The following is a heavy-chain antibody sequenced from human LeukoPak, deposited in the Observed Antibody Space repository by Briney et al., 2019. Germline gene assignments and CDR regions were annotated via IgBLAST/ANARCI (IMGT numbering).Heavy chain of an antibody. CDR3: AKGPSGRLGYYFDY. CDR1: GFTFSSYG. J-gene: IGHJ4*02. D-gene: IGHD2-15*01. V-gene: IGHV3-30*02. Sequence: VGSLRLSCAASGFTFSSYGMHWVRQAPGKGLEWLAFIRYDGSNKYYAYSVKGRFTISRDNSKNTLYLQMNSLRAEDTAVYYCAKGPSGRLGYYFDYWGQGTLVTVSS. CDR2: IRYDGSNK.